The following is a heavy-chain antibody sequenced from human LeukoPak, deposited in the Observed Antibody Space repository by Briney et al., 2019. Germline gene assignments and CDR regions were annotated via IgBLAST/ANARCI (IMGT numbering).Heavy chain of an antibody. CDR1: GNYW. D-gene: IGHD2/OR15-2a*01. CDR3: VSFYETY. J-gene: IGHJ4*02. V-gene: IGHV3-74*01. CDR2: INSDGSWT. Sequence: GGSLRLSCAASGNYWVHWVRQAPGKGLVWVSHINSDGSWTSYADSVKGRFTISKDNAKNTVYLQMNSLRAEDTAVYYCVSFYETYWGRGTLVTVSS.